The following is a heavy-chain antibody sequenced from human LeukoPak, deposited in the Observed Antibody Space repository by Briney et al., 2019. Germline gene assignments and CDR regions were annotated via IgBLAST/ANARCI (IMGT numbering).Heavy chain of an antibody. J-gene: IGHJ1*01. V-gene: IGHV3-33*01. CDR3: ARDGGFLEWLFYLLQH. Sequence: QPGRSLRLSCAASGFTFSSYGMHWVRQAPGKGLEWVAVIWYDGSNKYYADSVKGRFTISRDNSKNTLYLQMNSLRAEDTAVYYCARDGGFLEWLFYLLQHWGQGTLVTVSS. CDR1: GFTFSSYG. CDR2: IWYDGSNK. D-gene: IGHD3-3*01.